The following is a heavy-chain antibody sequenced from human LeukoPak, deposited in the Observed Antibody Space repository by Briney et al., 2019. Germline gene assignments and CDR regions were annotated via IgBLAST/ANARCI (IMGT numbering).Heavy chain of an antibody. V-gene: IGHV3-7*03. D-gene: IGHD1-26*01. CDR2: INRDGSGK. CDR1: GLTFINYW. J-gene: IGHJ4*02. CDR3: ARVEYSGNGNLY. Sequence: GGSLRPSCAGSGLTFINYWMTRVRQVPGKGLEWVANINRDGSGKYYLPSVRGRFTISKDDAKDSLYLQMDSLRPEDTAIYYCARVEYSGNGNLYWGQGTLVTVSS.